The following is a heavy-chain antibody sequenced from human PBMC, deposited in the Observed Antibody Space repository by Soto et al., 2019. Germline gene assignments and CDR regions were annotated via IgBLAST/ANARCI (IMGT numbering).Heavy chain of an antibody. CDR3: GRVNDFWSGYYDY. CDR2: IYYSGST. CDR1: GGSISSYY. V-gene: IGHV4-59*01. J-gene: IGHJ4*02. D-gene: IGHD3-3*01. Sequence: PSETLSLTCTVSGGSISSYYWSWIRQPPGKGLEWIGYIYYSGSTNYNPSLKSRVTISVDTSKNQFSLKLSSVTAADTAVYYCGRVNDFWSGYYDYWGQGTLVTVSS.